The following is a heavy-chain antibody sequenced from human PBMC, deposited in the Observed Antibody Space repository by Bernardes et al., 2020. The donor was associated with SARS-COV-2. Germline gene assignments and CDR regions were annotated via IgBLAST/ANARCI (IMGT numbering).Heavy chain of an antibody. Sequence: SETLSLTCAVYGGSFSGYYWSWIRQPPGKGLEWIGEINHSGSTNYNPSLKSRVTISVDTSKNQFSLKLSSVTAADTAVYYCARGRGDYWGQGTLVTVSS. J-gene: IGHJ4*02. CDR2: INHSGST. V-gene: IGHV4-34*01. D-gene: IGHD3-10*01. CDR3: ARGRGDY. CDR1: GGSFSGYY.